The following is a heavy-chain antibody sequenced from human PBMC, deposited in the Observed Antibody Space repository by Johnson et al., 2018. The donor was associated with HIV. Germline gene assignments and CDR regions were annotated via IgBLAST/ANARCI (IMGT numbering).Heavy chain of an antibody. J-gene: IGHJ3*01. Sequence: QVQLVESGGGLVKPVGSLRLSCAASGFTFSDYYMTWIRQAPGKGLEWVSYISTNVNDMYYSDSVKGRFTISRDNAKNSLFLQMNSLRAEDTAVYYCAREGELSAFDVWGQGTMFTVSS. D-gene: IGHD1-26*01. CDR2: ISTNVNDM. CDR1: GFTFSDYY. CDR3: AREGELSAFDV. V-gene: IGHV3-11*04.